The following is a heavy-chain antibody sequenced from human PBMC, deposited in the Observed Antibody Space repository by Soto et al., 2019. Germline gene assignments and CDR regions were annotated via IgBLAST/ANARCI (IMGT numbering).Heavy chain of an antibody. J-gene: IGHJ4*02. CDR2: TYYRSKWYN. D-gene: IGHD6-13*01. V-gene: IGHV6-1*01. Sequence: QTLSLTCVISGDSVSSNDATWDWIRQCPSRGLEWLGRTYYRSKWYNDYAVSVKSRITINPDTSKNQISLQLNSVTPEDTAVYYCVRLIGNSWLDYWGQGTLVTVSS. CDR1: GDSVSSNDAT. CDR3: VRLIGNSWLDY.